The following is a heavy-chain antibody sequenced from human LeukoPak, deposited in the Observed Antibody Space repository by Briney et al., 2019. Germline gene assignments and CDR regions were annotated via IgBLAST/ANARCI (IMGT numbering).Heavy chain of an antibody. Sequence: GVSLRLSCAASGFTFTDYSMTWVRQAPGKGLEWVSSISTVSTYKFYSDSVKGRFTISRHNAKNILYLQVSSLSAEDTAVYFCVRDGSGFYLYYYMDVWGRGTPVTVSS. J-gene: IGHJ6*03. CDR1: GFTFTDYS. V-gene: IGHV3-21*01. CDR3: VRDGSGFYLYYYMDV. D-gene: IGHD6-25*01. CDR2: ISTVSTYK.